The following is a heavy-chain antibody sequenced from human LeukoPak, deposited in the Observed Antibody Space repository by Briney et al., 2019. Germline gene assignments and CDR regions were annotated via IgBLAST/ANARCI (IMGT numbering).Heavy chain of an antibody. CDR3: ASTSSTSCSFDY. D-gene: IGHD2-2*01. Sequence: KPSETLSLTCTVSGGSISSSSYYWGWIRQPPGKGLEWIGSIYYSGSTYYNPSLKSRVTISVDTSKNQFSLKLSSVTAADTAVYYCASTSSTSCSFDYWGQGTLVTVSS. CDR2: IYYSGST. CDR1: GGSISSSSYY. J-gene: IGHJ4*02. V-gene: IGHV4-39*07.